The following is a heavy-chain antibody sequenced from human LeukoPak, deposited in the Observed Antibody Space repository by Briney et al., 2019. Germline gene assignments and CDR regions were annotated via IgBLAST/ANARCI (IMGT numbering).Heavy chain of an antibody. CDR2: IYYSGST. CDR1: GGSISSSSYY. J-gene: IGHJ3*02. V-gene: IGHV4-39*07. D-gene: IGHD3-22*01. Sequence: PSETLSLTCTVSGGSISSSSYYWGWIRQPPGKGLEWIGSIYYSGSTYYNPSLKSRVTISVDTSKNQFSLRLSSVTAADTAVYYCARVGWLLDAFDIWGQGTMVTVSS. CDR3: ARVGWLLDAFDI.